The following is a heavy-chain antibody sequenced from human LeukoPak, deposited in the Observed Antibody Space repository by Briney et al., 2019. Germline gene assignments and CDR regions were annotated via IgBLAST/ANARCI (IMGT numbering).Heavy chain of an antibody. CDR2: INSDGSST. V-gene: IGHV3-74*01. CDR1: GFTFSSYW. CDR3: ARVSVYCGGDCYSSLDWFDP. Sequence: GGSLRLSCAASGFTFSSYWMHCVRQAPGKGLVWVSRINSDGSSTSYADSVKGRFTISRDNAKNTLYLQMNSLRAEDTAVYYCARVSVYCGGDCYSSLDWFDPWGQGTLVTVSS. J-gene: IGHJ5*02. D-gene: IGHD2-21*02.